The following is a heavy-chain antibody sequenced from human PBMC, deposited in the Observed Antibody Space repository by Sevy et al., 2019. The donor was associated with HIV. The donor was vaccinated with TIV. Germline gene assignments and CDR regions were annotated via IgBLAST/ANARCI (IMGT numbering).Heavy chain of an antibody. CDR2: IYYSGST. V-gene: IGHV4-59*12. J-gene: IGHJ4*02. CDR1: GGSINNYY. D-gene: IGHD3-3*01. Sequence: SETLSLTCTVSGGSINNYYWTWIRQPPGGGLEWIGYIYYSGSTNYNPSLKSRVTISLDTSKNQFSLILRSVTATDTAVYYCARFARSIFGVTMLDFWRQGALVTVSS. CDR3: ARFARSIFGVTMLDF.